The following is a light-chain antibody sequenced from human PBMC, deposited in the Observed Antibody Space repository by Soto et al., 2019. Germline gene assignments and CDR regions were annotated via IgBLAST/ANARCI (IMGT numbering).Light chain of an antibody. J-gene: IGLJ1*01. Sequence: QSALTQPASVSGSPGQSITISCTGTSSDVGGYNYVSWYQQHPGDAPKLLIYHVTNRPSGVSDRFSGSKSGNTASLTISGLQAEDEADYYCSSYTSTTAYIFATGTKVTVL. CDR3: SSYTSTTAYI. CDR2: HVT. CDR1: SSDVGGYNY. V-gene: IGLV2-14*03.